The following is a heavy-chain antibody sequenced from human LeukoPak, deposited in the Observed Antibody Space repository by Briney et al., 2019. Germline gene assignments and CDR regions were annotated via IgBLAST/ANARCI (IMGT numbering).Heavy chain of an antibody. V-gene: IGHV3-43*01. Sequence: GGSLRLSCATSGFNFDRYTIHWVRHAPGKGLEWVSLAGWAGGTTFYSDSVRGRFTISRDSGRKSVYLQMNSLTTDDTAFYFCAKEMDTMFFDYWGQGALVTVSS. D-gene: IGHD3-10*02. CDR3: AKEMDTMFFDY. CDR1: GFNFDRYT. J-gene: IGHJ4*02. CDR2: AGWAGGTT.